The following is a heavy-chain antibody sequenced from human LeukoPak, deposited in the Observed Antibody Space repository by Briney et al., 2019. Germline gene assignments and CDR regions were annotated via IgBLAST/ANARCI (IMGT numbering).Heavy chain of an antibody. CDR2: MNPNSGNT. CDR1: GYTFTSYD. J-gene: IGHJ4*02. Sequence: ASVKVSCKASGYTFTSYDINWVRQATGQGLERMAWMNPNSGNTGYAQKFQGRVTMTSNTSISTAYMELSSLRSEDTAVYYCARGVRRRGYDNYFDYWGQGTLVTVSS. D-gene: IGHD5-12*01. CDR3: ARGVRRRGYDNYFDY. V-gene: IGHV1-8*01.